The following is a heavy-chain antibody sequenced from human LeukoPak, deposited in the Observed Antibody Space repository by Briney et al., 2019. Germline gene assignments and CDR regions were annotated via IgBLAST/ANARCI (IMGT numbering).Heavy chain of an antibody. Sequence: GGSLRLSCAASGFTFSSYSMIWVRQAPGEGLEWVSSISSSGTYMHYVDSVKGRFTISRDNAKESLYLQMNSLRAEDTAVYYCASGRDWNYVENDYWGQGTLVTVSS. V-gene: IGHV3-21*01. CDR1: GFTFSSYS. D-gene: IGHD1-7*01. CDR2: ISSSGTYM. CDR3: ASGRDWNYVENDY. J-gene: IGHJ4*02.